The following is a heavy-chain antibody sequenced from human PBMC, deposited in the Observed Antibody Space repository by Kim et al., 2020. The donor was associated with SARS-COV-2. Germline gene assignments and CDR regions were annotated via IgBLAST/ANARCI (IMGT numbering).Heavy chain of an antibody. Sequence: SETLSLTCTVSGGSMSSSYWSWIRQPPGKGLEWIGYIFYSGSTNYNPSLKSRVTISVDTSKNQFSLNLSSLTAADTAVYYCARAKNYYEFYFDYWGQGTLVTVSS. V-gene: IGHV4-59*01. CDR2: IFYSGST. D-gene: IGHD3-22*01. CDR1: GGSMSSSY. J-gene: IGHJ4*02. CDR3: ARAKNYYEFYFDY.